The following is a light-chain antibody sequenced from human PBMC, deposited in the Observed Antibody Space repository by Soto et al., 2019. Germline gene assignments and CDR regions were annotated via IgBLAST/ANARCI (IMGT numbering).Light chain of an antibody. Sequence: DIQMTQSPSKLSASVGNRVTITCRASQGINKWLAWYQQKPGKAPKLLIYDASNLESGVPSRFSGSGSGTEFTLTISSLQPDDFATYYCQQYNPYTWTFGHGTKVDIK. CDR1: QGINKW. CDR3: QQYNPYTWT. J-gene: IGKJ1*01. V-gene: IGKV1-5*01. CDR2: DAS.